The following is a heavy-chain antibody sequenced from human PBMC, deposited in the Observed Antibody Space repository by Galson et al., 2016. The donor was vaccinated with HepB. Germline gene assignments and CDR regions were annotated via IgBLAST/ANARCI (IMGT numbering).Heavy chain of an antibody. CDR2: ITPSGTM. V-gene: IGHV3-69-1*01. CDR1: GFTFGYYT. D-gene: IGHD1-1*01. J-gene: IGHJ4*02. Sequence: SLRLSCAGSGFTFGYYTMNWVRQAPGKGLEWVSSITPSGTMYYADSVKGRFTISRDNSENTLILQMNSLRGEDTAVYYCARDPNWYDKAYFDYWGQGALVTVSS. CDR3: ARDPNWYDKAYFDY.